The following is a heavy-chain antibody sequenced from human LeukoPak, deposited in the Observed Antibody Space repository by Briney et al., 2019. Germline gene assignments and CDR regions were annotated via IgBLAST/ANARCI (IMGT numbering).Heavy chain of an antibody. V-gene: IGHV1-2*06. CDR2: INPNSGGT. CDR3: ARAYDSSGYYYAY. CDR1: GYTFTGYY. D-gene: IGHD3-22*01. Sequence: ASVKVSCKASGYTFTGYYMHWVRQAPGQGLEWMGRINPNSGGTNYAQKFQGRATMTRDTPISTAYMELSRLRSDDTAVYYCARAYDSSGYYYAYWGQGTLVTVSS. J-gene: IGHJ4*02.